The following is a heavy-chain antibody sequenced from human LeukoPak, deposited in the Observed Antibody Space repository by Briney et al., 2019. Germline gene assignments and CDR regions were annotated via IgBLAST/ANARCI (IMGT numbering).Heavy chain of an antibody. CDR3: ARDRTTVVTPEYYFDY. Sequence: GGSLRLSCAASGFTSSSYGMHWVRQAPGKGLEWVAVIWYDGSNKYYAYSVKGRFTISRDNSKNTLYLQMNSLRAEDTAVYYCARDRTTVVTPEYYFDYWGQGTLVTVSS. CDR1: GFTSSSYG. CDR2: IWYDGSNK. D-gene: IGHD4-23*01. V-gene: IGHV3-33*01. J-gene: IGHJ4*02.